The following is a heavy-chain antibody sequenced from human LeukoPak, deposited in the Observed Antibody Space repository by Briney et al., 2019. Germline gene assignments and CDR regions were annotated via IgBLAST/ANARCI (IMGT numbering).Heavy chain of an antibody. D-gene: IGHD3-16*02. CDR1: GFSFSSNG. CDR3: VKDIDYVWGSYRSPNY. Sequence: GRSLRLSCAASGFSFSSNGMHWVRQAPGKGLDWVAVISYDGSNKYYADSVKGRFTISRDNSKNTLYLQMNSLRAEDTAVYYCVKDIDYVWGSYRSPNYWGQGTLVTVSS. J-gene: IGHJ4*02. V-gene: IGHV3-30*18. CDR2: ISYDGSNK.